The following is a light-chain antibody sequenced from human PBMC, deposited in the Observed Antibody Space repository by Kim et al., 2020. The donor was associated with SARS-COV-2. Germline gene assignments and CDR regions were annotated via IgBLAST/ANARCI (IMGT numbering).Light chain of an antibody. CDR3: QSYYNTEWV. J-gene: IGLJ3*02. Sequence: GKTLTISCTRSSGSIASNYVQWFQQRPASAPTTVIFEDDHRPSGVPDRFSGSIDRSSNSASLTISGLETEDEADYYCQSYYNTEWVLGGGTKVTVL. V-gene: IGLV6-57*03. CDR1: SGSIASNY. CDR2: EDD.